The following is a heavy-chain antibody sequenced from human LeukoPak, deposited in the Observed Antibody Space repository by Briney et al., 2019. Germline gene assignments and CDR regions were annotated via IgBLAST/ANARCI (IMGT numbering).Heavy chain of an antibody. J-gene: IGHJ4*02. CDR3: AKASPYRSGGSCYDY. CDR2: ISWNSGSI. CDR1: GFTFDDYA. V-gene: IGHV3-9*01. Sequence: PGGSLRLSCAASGFTFDDYAMHWVRQAPGNGLEWVSGISWNSGSIGYADSVKGRFTISRDNAKNSLYLQMNSLRAEDTALYYCAKASPYRSGGSCYDYWGQGTLVTVSS. D-gene: IGHD2-15*01.